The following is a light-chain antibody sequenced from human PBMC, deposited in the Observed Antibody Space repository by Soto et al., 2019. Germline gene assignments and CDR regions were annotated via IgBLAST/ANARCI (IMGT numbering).Light chain of an antibody. Sequence: QSVLTQPPSVSGAPGQRVTISCTGSSSNIGAGYDVHWYQQLPGTAPKLLIYGNSNRPSGVPDRFSGSKSGTSASLAITGLQAEDEADYYCQYYDSSLSVVVVGGGTQLT. V-gene: IGLV1-40*01. CDR3: QYYDSSLSVVV. CDR1: SSNIGAGYD. J-gene: IGLJ2*01. CDR2: GNS.